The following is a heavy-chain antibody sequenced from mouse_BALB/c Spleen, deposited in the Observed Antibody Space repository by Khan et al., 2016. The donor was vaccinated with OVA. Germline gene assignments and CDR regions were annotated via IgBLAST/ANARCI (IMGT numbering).Heavy chain of an antibody. CDR1: GYTFTSYD. CDR2: MFPGDGST. Sequence: VELVESGAELVKPGASVKLSCKASGYTFTSYDINWVRQRPEQGLEWIGWMFPGDGSTKYNENFKGKATLTTDKSSSTAYMQPSRLTSEDSGAYFCARGGYGGFAYWGQGTLVTVSA. J-gene: IGHJ3*01. V-gene: IGHV1-85*01. CDR3: ARGGYGGFAY. D-gene: IGHD2-14*01.